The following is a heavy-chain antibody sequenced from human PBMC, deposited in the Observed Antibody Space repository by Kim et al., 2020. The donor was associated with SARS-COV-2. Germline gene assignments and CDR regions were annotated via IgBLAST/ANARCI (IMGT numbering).Heavy chain of an antibody. J-gene: IGHJ4*02. V-gene: IGHV3-48*03. Sequence: SVKGRFTIARDNAKNSLYLQMNSLRAEDTAVYYCARDVDTAMVPFAGFDYWGQGTLVTVSS. D-gene: IGHD5-18*01. CDR3: ARDVDTAMVPFAGFDY.